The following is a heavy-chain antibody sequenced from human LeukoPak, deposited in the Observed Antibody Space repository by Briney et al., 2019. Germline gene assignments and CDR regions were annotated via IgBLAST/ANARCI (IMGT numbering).Heavy chain of an antibody. CDR3: TKGISSEDYRFFF. J-gene: IGHJ4*02. D-gene: IGHD3-16*02. V-gene: IGHV3-30*02. CDR1: GFTFSNYG. CDR2: IKSDESDK. Sequence: SGGSLRLSCTTSGFTFSNYGIHWVRQAPGKGLEWVSFIKSDESDKHYADSVKGRFTISRDNSKNTLYLQMNSLRPEDTAVYYCTKGISSEDYRFFFWGQGAPVTVSS.